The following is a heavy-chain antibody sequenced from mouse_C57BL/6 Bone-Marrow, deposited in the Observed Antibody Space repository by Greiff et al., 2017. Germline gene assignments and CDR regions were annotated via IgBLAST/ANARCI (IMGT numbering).Heavy chain of an antibody. Sequence: QVQLQQSGAELVKPGASVKLSCKASGYTFTSYWMHWVKQRPGQGLEWIGMIHPNSGSTNYNEKFKSKATLTVDKSSSTAYMQLSSLTSEDSAVYYCASTTVVPFGFGDRGTAITVSS. CDR3: ASTTVVPFGF. V-gene: IGHV1-64*01. J-gene: IGHJ2*01. D-gene: IGHD1-1*02. CDR2: IHPNSGST. CDR1: GYTFTSYW.